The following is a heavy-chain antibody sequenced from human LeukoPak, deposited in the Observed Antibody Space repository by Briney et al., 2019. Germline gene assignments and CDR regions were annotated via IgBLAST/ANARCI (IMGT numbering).Heavy chain of an antibody. V-gene: IGHV4-30-2*01. CDR2: IRHSGST. D-gene: IGHD5-24*01. Sequence: SETLSLTCTVSGGSISSDGYYWAWIRQPPGKGLEWIGHIRHSGSTHYKSSLKSRVTISMDRSENQFSLKLSSVTAADTAVYYCARDAGWLQLRYFDYWGQGTLVTVSS. CDR3: ARDAGWLQLRYFDY. J-gene: IGHJ4*02. CDR1: GGSISSDGYY.